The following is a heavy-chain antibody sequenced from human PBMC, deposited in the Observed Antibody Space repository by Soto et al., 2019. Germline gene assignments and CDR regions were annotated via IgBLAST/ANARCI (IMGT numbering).Heavy chain of an antibody. D-gene: IGHD1-26*01. CDR1: GDSLSSGRYY. CDR2: VYHVGTT. CDR3: AIDSIVGDTRIDP. J-gene: IGHJ5*02. V-gene: IGHV4-61*01. Sequence: QVQLQESGPGLVKPSETLSLICTVSGDSLSSGRYYWTWIRQSPGKGLEWIGYVYHVGTTKYNPSLNSRATITLDTSKSQCSLRLRSVTAADTAVYFCAIDSIVGDTRIDPWGHGTLVTVSS.